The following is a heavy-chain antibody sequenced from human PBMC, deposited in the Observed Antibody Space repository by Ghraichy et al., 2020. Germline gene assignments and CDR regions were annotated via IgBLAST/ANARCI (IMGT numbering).Heavy chain of an antibody. V-gene: IGHV4-59*01. J-gene: IGHJ4*02. CDR1: GGSISSYY. CDR2: IYYSGST. D-gene: IGHD3-10*01. Sequence: SETLSLTCTVSGGSISSYYWSWIRQPPGKGLEWIGYIYYSGSTNYNPSLKSRVTISVDTSKNQFSPKLSSVTAADTAVYYCARVLLIYAGSGSYYLDYYFDYWGQGTLVTVSS. CDR3: ARVLLIYAGSGSYYLDYYFDY.